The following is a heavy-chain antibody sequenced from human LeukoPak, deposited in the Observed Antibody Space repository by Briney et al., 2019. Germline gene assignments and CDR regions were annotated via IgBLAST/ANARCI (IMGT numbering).Heavy chain of an antibody. CDR2: IYYSGST. CDR1: GGSISSYY. V-gene: IGHV4-59*12. J-gene: IGHJ4*02. D-gene: IGHD2-21*02. Sequence: SETLSLTCTVSGGSISSYYWSWIRQPPGKGLEWIGYIYYSGSTYYNPSLKSRVTISVDTSKNQFSLKLSSVTAADTAVYYCARDRRMVATALPYYFDYWGQGTLVTVSS. CDR3: ARDRRMVATALPYYFDY.